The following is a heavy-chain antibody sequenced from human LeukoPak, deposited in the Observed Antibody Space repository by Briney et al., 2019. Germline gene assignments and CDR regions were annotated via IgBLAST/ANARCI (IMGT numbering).Heavy chain of an antibody. CDR1: GFTFSSYG. V-gene: IGHV3-30*18. D-gene: IGHD3-22*01. Sequence: GGSLGLSCAASGFTFSSYGMHWVRQAPGKGLEWVSVISYDGSNKYYADSVKGRFTISRDNSKNTLYLQMNSLRAEDTAVYYCAKDHTYYYDSSGYYSIDYWGQGTLVTVSS. CDR3: AKDHTYYYDSSGYYSIDY. CDR2: ISYDGSNK. J-gene: IGHJ4*02.